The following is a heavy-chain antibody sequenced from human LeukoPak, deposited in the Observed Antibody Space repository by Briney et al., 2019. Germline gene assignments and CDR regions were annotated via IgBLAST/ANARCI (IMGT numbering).Heavy chain of an antibody. CDR3: ARGSTYFDN. Sequence: PETPSLTCAVYGGSFSDYYWTWIRQAPGKGLEWIGEINRGDYNPLLKSRVTISVDTYKNQFSLKLTSVTAADTGVYYCARGSTYFDNWGQGTLVTVSS. D-gene: IGHD1-1*01. V-gene: IGHV4-34*01. J-gene: IGHJ4*02. CDR2: INRG. CDR1: GGSFSDYY.